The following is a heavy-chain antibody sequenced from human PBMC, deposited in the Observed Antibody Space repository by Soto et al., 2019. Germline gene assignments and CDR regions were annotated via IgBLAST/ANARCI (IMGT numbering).Heavy chain of an antibody. J-gene: IGHJ4*01. CDR1: GAPITINY. D-gene: IGHD2-15*01. CDR2: IYYSGST. Sequence: PETLSLTCTVSGAPITINYWSWIRQAPGKWLEWIGYIYYSGSTTYNPSLKSRVTMSADTSKDQFSLKLNSVTAADTAVYYCARDAGGPYDHWGPGXLVTVYS. CDR3: ARDAGGPYDH. V-gene: IGHV4-59*01.